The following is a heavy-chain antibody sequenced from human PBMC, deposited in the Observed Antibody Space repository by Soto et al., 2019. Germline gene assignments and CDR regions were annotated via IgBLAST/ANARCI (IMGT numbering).Heavy chain of an antibody. CDR1: GGSVISGSYY. J-gene: IGHJ4*02. V-gene: IGHV4-61*01. D-gene: IGHD6-19*01. CDR3: ARYSSGWSGFSDY. Sequence: PSETLSLTCTVSGGSVISGSYYWSWIRKPPGKGLEWIGYIYYSGSTNYNPSLKSRVTISVDTSKNQFSLKLSSVTAADTAVYYCARYSSGWSGFSDYWGQGTLVTVSS. CDR2: IYYSGST.